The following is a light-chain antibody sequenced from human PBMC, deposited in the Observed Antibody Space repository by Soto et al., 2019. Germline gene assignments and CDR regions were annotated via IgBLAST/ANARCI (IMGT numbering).Light chain of an antibody. J-gene: IGKJ2*01. CDR1: QTVSTNY. CDR3: QQYGSTPRT. Sequence: EIVLTQSPGTLSLSPGERATLSCRASQTVSTNYLACYQQTPGQAPRLLIYAASRRATVIPDRFSGSGVGTYIILTISILSPEDSAVYYCQQYGSTPRTFGQGTKLEIK. V-gene: IGKV3-20*01. CDR2: AAS.